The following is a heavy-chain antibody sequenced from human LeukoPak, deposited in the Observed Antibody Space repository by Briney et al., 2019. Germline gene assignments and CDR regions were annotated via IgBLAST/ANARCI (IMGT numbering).Heavy chain of an antibody. Sequence: GSLRVSCAASGFAFTTKSMNWVRQPPGKGVGGVSVISYDGSNTYYAASAEGRFTIYRDNSKDTLLLQMNSLRTEDTAVYYCASLGVKGIGLDYWGQGALVTVSS. CDR1: GFAFTTKS. V-gene: IGHV3-30*04. CDR2: ISYDGSNT. J-gene: IGHJ4*02. CDR3: ASLGVKGIGLDY. D-gene: IGHD2-15*01.